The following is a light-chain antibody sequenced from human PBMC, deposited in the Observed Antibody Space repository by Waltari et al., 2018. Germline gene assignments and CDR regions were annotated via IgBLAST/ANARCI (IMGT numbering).Light chain of an antibody. CDR3: MQGTHWPRT. CDR2: KVS. Sequence: DVVMTQSPLSLPVTLGQPASISCRSSQSLVHSDGNTYLNWFQQSPGQSPRRLIYKVSNRDSGVPDRFSGSGSGTDFTLKISRVEAENGGVYYCMQGTHWPRTFGQGTKVQIK. V-gene: IGKV2-30*02. J-gene: IGKJ1*01. CDR1: QSLVHSDGNTY.